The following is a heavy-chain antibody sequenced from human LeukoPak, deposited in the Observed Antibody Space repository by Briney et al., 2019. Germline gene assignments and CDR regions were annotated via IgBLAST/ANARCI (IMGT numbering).Heavy chain of an antibody. Sequence: PGGSLRLSCAASGFTFSDYAMHWVRQAPGKGLEWVALISYDGSNKYYADSVKGRFTISRDNSKNTLYLQMNSLRAEDTAVYYCARVGVGAANEALVYWGQGTLVTVSS. V-gene: IGHV3-30*04. D-gene: IGHD1-26*01. J-gene: IGHJ4*02. CDR3: ARVGVGAANEALVY. CDR2: ISYDGSNK. CDR1: GFTFSDYA.